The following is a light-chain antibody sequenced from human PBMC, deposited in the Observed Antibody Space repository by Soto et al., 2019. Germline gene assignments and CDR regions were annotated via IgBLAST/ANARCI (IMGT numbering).Light chain of an antibody. CDR1: QSVRSSY. V-gene: IGKV3-20*01. J-gene: IGKJ2*01. CDR3: QQYGSTPKT. Sequence: EIVLTQSPGTLSLSPGERATLSCRASQSVRSSYLAWFQQKPGQAPRLLIYGASSRATGIPDRFSGSESGTAFTLTSSRLEPEDFAVYYCQQYGSTPKTFGQGTKLEIK. CDR2: GAS.